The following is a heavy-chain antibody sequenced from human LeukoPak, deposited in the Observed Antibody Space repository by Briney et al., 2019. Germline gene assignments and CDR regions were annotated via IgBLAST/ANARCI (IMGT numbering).Heavy chain of an antibody. CDR1: GGSISSGGYY. D-gene: IGHD6-19*01. J-gene: IGHJ4*02. V-gene: IGHV4-31*03. CDR2: IYYRGST. Sequence: SQTLSLTCTVSGGSISSGGYYWSWIRQHPGKGLEWIGYIYYRGSTYYNPSLKSRVTISVDTSKNQFSLKLSSVTAADTAVYSGGGGGGWPPYYFDYGGREPLAPVPS. CDR3: GGGGGWPPYYFDY.